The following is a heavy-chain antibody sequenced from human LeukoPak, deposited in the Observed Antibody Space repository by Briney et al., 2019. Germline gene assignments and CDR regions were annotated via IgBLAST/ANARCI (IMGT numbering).Heavy chain of an antibody. CDR2: IYYSGST. Sequence: SETLSLTCTVSGGSISSYYWSWIRQPPGKGLEWIGYIYYSGSTNYNPSLKSRVTISVDTSKNQFSLKLSSVTAADTALYYCARTKLYCSGGSCYSSLDYWGQGTLVTVSS. D-gene: IGHD2-15*01. J-gene: IGHJ4*02. V-gene: IGHV4-59*01. CDR3: ARTKLYCSGGSCYSSLDY. CDR1: GGSISSYY.